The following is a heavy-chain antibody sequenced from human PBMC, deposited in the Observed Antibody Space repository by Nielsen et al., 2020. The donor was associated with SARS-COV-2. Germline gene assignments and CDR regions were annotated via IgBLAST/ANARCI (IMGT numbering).Heavy chain of an antibody. V-gene: IGHV4-34*01. D-gene: IGHD3-22*01. CDR3: ARAMVVGPDAFDI. CDR2: INHSGST. CDR1: GGSISSYY. Sequence: SETLSLTCTVSGGSISSYYWSWIRQPPGKGLEWIGEINHSGSTNYNPSLKSRVTISVDKSKNQFSLKLSSVTAADTAVYYCARAMVVGPDAFDIWGQGTMVTVSS. J-gene: IGHJ3*02.